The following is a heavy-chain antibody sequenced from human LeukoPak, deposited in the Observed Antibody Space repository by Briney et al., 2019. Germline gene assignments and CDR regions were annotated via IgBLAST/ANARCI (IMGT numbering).Heavy chain of an antibody. J-gene: IGHJ1*01. D-gene: IGHD2-2*01. Sequence: GGSLRLSCAASGFTFSSYDMTWVRQAPGKGLEWVSVISVGGGSTAYANSVKGRFTISRDDSKNTLHLQMDSLRADDTAVYYCARALCPQHWGQGTLVTVSS. V-gene: IGHV3-23*01. CDR3: ARALCPQH. CDR2: ISVGGGST. CDR1: GFTFSSYD.